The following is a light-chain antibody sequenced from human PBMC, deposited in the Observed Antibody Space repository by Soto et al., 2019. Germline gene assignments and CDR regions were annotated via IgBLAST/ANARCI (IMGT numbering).Light chain of an antibody. CDR3: QQYGSLLPIT. V-gene: IGKV3-20*01. J-gene: IGKJ5*01. CDR1: QSVSSSY. CDR2: GAS. Sequence: TASPTPLSVSPGDGATLSCRATQSVSSSYLAWYQQKPGQAPRLLIYGASSRATGIPDRFSGSGSGTDFTLTISRLEPEDFAVYYCQQYGSLLPITSAQGRRLEI.